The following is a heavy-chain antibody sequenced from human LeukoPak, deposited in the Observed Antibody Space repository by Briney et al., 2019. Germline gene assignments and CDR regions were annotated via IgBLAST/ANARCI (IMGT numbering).Heavy chain of an antibody. CDR1: GGSISSYY. D-gene: IGHD3-10*01. Sequence: SETLSLTCTVSGGSISSYYWSWIRQPPGKGLEWIGRIYTSGSTNYNPSLKSRVTISVDTSKNQFSLKLSSVTAADTAVYHCARGLRGSGMDVWGKGTTVTVFS. V-gene: IGHV4-4*07. CDR2: IYTSGST. CDR3: ARGLRGSGMDV. J-gene: IGHJ6*04.